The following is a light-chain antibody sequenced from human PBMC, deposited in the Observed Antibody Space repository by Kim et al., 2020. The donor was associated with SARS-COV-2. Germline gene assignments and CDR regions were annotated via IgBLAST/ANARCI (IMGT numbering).Light chain of an antibody. Sequence: EIVMTQSPAILSVSPGERATLSCRASQSVSSKLAWYQQQPGLAPRLLIYGASTRATGIPARFSGSGSGTEFTLTISSLQSEDFAVYYCQQYYDWPPYTFGQGTKLEI. J-gene: IGKJ2*01. CDR1: QSVSSK. V-gene: IGKV3-15*01. CDR3: QQYYDWPPYT. CDR2: GAS.